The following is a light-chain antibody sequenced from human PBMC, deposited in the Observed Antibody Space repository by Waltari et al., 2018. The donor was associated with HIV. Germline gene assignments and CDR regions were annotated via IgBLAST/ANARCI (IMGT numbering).Light chain of an antibody. CDR3: NSYVAADTRI. V-gene: IGLV2-14*01. Sequence: QSALTQPASVSGSPGQSITITCTGTSSDVGSYKSVSWYQQQPDKAPKLIIYDVTNRPSGVSNRFSGSKSGNTASLTISGLQADDEADYFCNSYVAADTRIFGPGTKVTVL. J-gene: IGLJ1*01. CDR2: DVT. CDR1: SSDVGSYKS.